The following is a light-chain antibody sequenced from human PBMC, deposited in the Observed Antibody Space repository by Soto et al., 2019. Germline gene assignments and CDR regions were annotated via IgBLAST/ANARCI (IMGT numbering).Light chain of an antibody. CDR1: SGSVASNH. CDR2: EDN. V-gene: IGLV6-57*01. CDR3: QSYDGSNWV. J-gene: IGLJ3*02. Sequence: NFMLTQPHSMSDSPGKTVTISCTRSSGSVASNHVQWYQQRPGSSPTTEIYEDNQRPSGVPDRFSGSIDSSSNSASLTISGLKTEDEADYYCQSYDGSNWVFGGGTQLTVL.